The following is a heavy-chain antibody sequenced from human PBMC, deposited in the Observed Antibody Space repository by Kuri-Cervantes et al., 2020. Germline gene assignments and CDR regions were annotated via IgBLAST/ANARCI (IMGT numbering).Heavy chain of an antibody. CDR3: ARASRNPSPRPGGDY. V-gene: IGHV3-7*01. CDR1: GFTFSTYW. J-gene: IGHJ4*02. Sequence: GGSLRLSCAASGFTFSTYWMSWVRQAPGKGLEWVANIKQDGSEKYYVDSVKGRFTISRDNAKNSLYLQMNSLRAEDTAVYYCARASRNPSPRPGGDYWGQGTLVTVSS. D-gene: IGHD1-14*01. CDR2: IKQDGSEK.